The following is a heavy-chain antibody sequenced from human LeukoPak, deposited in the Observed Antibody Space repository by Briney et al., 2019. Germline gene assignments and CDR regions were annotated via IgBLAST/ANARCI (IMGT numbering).Heavy chain of an antibody. Sequence: ASVKVSCKASGYTFTGYYMHWVRQAPGQGLEWMGIISPSVGSAAYAQKFQGRVTMTRDTSTSTLYMELSSLRSDDTAVYYCARDEARSTGYSYAYIDYWGQGTLVTVSS. D-gene: IGHD5-18*01. CDR3: ARDEARSTGYSYAYIDY. J-gene: IGHJ4*02. CDR2: ISPSVGSA. CDR1: GYTFTGYY. V-gene: IGHV1-46*01.